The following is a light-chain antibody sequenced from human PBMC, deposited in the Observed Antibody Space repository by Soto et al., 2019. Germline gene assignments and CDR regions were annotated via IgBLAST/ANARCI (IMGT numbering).Light chain of an antibody. CDR3: QPYNNWWWT. J-gene: IGKJ1*01. V-gene: IGKV3-15*01. CDR2: GAS. CDR1: QSISDT. Sequence: SRGPRSIYTGGRATLSCRASQSISDTLAWYQQKPGQAPRLLIHGASTRATGFPARFSGSGSGTDFTLTISILQSEDFEVYYGQPYNNWWWTFGKATKVHIK.